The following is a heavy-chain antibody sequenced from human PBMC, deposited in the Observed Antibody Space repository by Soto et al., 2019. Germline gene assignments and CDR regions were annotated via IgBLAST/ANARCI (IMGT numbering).Heavy chain of an antibody. D-gene: IGHD3-3*01. J-gene: IGHJ6*02. CDR3: AKGDTSYYDFWSGYYVDYYYGMDV. CDR2: ISYDGSNK. V-gene: IGHV3-30*18. Sequence: PGGSLRLSCAASGFTFSSYGMHWVRQAPGKGLEWVAVISYDGSNKYYADSVKGRFTISRDNSKNTLYLQMNSLRAEDTAVYYCAKGDTSYYDFWSGYYVDYYYGMDVWGQGTTVTVSS. CDR1: GFTFSSYG.